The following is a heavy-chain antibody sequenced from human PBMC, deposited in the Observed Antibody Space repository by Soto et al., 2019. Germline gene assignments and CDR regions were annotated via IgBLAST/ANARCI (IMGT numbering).Heavy chain of an antibody. D-gene: IGHD1-26*01. CDR1: GFTVSSNY. CDR3: ARASGSPYWYFDL. Sequence: EVQLVETGGGLIQPGGSLRLSCAASGFTVSSNYMSWVRQAPGKGLEWVSVIYSGGSTYYADSVKGRFTISRDNSKNTLYLQMHSLRAEDTAVYYCARASGSPYWYFDLWGRGTLVTVSS. V-gene: IGHV3-53*02. CDR2: IYSGGST. J-gene: IGHJ2*01.